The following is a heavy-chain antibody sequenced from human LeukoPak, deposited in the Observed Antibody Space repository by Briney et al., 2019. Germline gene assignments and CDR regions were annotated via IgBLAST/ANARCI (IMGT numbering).Heavy chain of an antibody. D-gene: IGHD6-19*01. V-gene: IGHV1-2*06. CDR2: INPNSGGT. CDR3: ARVSGWYNWFDP. CDR1: GYTFTGYY. Sequence: GASVKVSCKTSGYTFTGYYMHWVRQAPGQGLEWMGRINPNSGGTNYAQKFQGRVTMTRDTSISTAYMELSRLRSDDTAVYYCARVSGWYNWFDPWGQGTLVTASS. J-gene: IGHJ5*02.